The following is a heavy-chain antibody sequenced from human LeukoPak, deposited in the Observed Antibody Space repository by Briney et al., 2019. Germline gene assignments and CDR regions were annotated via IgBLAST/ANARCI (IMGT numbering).Heavy chain of an antibody. D-gene: IGHD3-3*02. CDR2: IYYTGST. CDR3: ARHISGAATLD. V-gene: IGHV4-59*08. Sequence: PSETLSLTCTVSGGSMSNYYGSWIRQPPGKGLEWIAYIYYTGSTYYTPSLKSRVTMSVDTSKNQFSLSLSSVTAADTAIYYCARHISGAATLDWGQGTLVTVSS. J-gene: IGHJ4*02. CDR1: GGSMSNYY.